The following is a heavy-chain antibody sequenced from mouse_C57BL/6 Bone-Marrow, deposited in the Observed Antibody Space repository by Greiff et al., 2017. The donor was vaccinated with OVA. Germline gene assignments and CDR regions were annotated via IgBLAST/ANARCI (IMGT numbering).Heavy chain of an antibody. Sequence: DVKLQESGPELVKPGASVKISCKASGYSFTGYYMNWVKQSPEKSLEWIGEINPSTGGTTYNQKFKAKATLTVDKSSSTAYMQLKSLTSEDSAVYYCARWVYYGYDAWFAYWGQGTLVTVSA. J-gene: IGHJ3*01. D-gene: IGHD2-2*01. CDR3: ARWVYYGYDAWFAY. V-gene: IGHV1-42*01. CDR1: GYSFTGYY. CDR2: INPSTGGT.